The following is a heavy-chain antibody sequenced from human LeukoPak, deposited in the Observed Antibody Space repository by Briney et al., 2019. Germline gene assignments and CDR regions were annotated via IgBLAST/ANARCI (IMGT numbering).Heavy chain of an antibody. V-gene: IGHV3-23*01. CDR3: ASRLSYCSGGSCYSHHDAFDI. CDR1: GFTFSRYA. Sequence: GGSLRLSCAASGFTFSRYAMSWLRQAPGKGLEWVSDISGSGGSTYYADSVKGRFNIYRDNSKNTLYLQMNSLRAEDTAVYFCASRLSYCSGGSCYSHHDAFDIWGQGTMVTVSS. D-gene: IGHD2-15*01. CDR2: ISGSGGST. J-gene: IGHJ3*02.